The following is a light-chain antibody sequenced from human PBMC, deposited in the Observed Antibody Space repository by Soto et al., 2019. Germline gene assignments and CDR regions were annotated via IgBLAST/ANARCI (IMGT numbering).Light chain of an antibody. V-gene: IGKV1-39*01. Sequence: DIQMTQSPSSLSASVGDTITITCRASQTIRNYLNWYQQKLGKAPNLLISAASTLQSGVPSRFSGSGSGTEFSLTITNLQPEDFATYYCQQGYSTLRTFGQGTKVEF. CDR2: AAS. CDR3: QQGYSTLRT. CDR1: QTIRNY. J-gene: IGKJ1*01.